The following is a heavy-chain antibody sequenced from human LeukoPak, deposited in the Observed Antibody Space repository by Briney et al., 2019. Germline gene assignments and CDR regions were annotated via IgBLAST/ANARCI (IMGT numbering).Heavy chain of an antibody. D-gene: IGHD4-11*01. CDR1: GGSISSSGYF. Sequence: SETLSLTCIVSGGSISSSGYFWGWIRQPPGKGLEWIGTIYYSGSTDYNPSLKSRVTISVDTSKNQFSLKLTSVTAADTAVYYCARHRATVTTPFDFWGQGTLVTVSS. CDR2: IYYSGST. V-gene: IGHV4-39*01. CDR3: ARHRATVTTPFDF. J-gene: IGHJ4*02.